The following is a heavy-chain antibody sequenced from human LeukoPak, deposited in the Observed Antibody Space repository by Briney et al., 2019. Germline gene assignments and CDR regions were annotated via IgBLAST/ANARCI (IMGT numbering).Heavy chain of an antibody. V-gene: IGHV1-2*02. D-gene: IGHD3-10*01. J-gene: IGHJ4*02. CDR2: INPNSGDT. CDR3: ARDVDRGIIDY. CDR1: GYTFTGHF. Sequence: ASVKVSCKASGYTFTGHFMHLVRQAPGQGLEWMGWINPNSGDTNYAQKFQGRVTMTRDTSISSAYMELSRLRSDDTAVYYCARDVDRGIIDYWGQGTLVTVSS.